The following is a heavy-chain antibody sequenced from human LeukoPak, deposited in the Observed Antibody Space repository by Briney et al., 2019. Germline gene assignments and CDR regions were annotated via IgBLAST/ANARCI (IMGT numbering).Heavy chain of an antibody. CDR1: GGSFSGYY. D-gene: IGHD2-8*01. Sequence: SETLSLTCAVYGGSFSGYYWSWIRQPPGKGLEWIGEINHSGSTNYNPSLKSRVTISVDTSKNQFSLKLSSVTAADTAVYYCARGYVDCTNGVCYRPFDYWGQGTLVTVSS. J-gene: IGHJ4*02. CDR3: ARGYVDCTNGVCYRPFDY. CDR2: INHSGST. V-gene: IGHV4-34*01.